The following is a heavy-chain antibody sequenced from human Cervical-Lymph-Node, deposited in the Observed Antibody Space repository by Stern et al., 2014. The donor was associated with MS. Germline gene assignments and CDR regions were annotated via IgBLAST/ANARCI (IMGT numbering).Heavy chain of an antibody. CDR2: FNPSGGKT. CDR3: ARVLSLATSDS. Sequence: QVQLLQSGAEIRKPGASVKISCEASGYTFTPYYMHWVRQAPGQGLEWVALFNPSGGKTTYAQRFQGRVTVTGDTSTSTVYMELTGLRSEDTAVYYCARVLSLATSDSWGQGTLVIVSS. J-gene: IGHJ4*02. CDR1: GYTFTPYY. V-gene: IGHV1-46*01. D-gene: IGHD1-1*01.